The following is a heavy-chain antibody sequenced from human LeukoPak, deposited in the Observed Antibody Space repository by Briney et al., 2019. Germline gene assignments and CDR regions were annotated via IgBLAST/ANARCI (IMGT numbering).Heavy chain of an antibody. CDR2: ISGSSYHT. V-gene: IGHV3-23*01. J-gene: IGHJ4*02. D-gene: IGHD4-17*01. CDR3: AKGTGNFYGDYPFDY. Sequence: PGGSLRLSCAASGFTFYNYAMSWVRQAPGEGLEWVSLISGSSYHTYSADSVKGRFTISRDNSKNALYLQMNSLRAEDTAVYYCAKGTGNFYGDYPFDYWGQGTLVTVSS. CDR1: GFTFYNYA.